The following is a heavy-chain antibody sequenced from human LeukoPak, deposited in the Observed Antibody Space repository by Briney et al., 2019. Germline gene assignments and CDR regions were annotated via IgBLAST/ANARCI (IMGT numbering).Heavy chain of an antibody. CDR3: ATSRGSDGSGNY. Sequence: SETLSLTCTVSGGSVSSYYWSWIRQPPGRGLEWIGYIYDSVGTSYNPSLGSRVTISVDTSKNHLSLRLSSVTAADTSVYYCATSRGSDGSGNYWGQGTLVTVSS. V-gene: IGHV4-59*02. D-gene: IGHD3-10*01. CDR2: IYDSVGT. J-gene: IGHJ4*02. CDR1: GGSVSSYY.